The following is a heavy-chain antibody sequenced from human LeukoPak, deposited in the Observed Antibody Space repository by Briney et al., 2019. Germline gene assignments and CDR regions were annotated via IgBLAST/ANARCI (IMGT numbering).Heavy chain of an antibody. CDR3: ARAVYYYDSSGYLRIDP. V-gene: IGHV4-59*07. J-gene: IGHJ5*02. CDR1: GASISGYY. D-gene: IGHD3-22*01. CDR2: IYYSGST. Sequence: SDTLYLTCTVSGASISGYYWSWIRQPPGKGLEWIGYIYYSGSTNYNPSLQSGVAISVDPSNSQFYLKMSSVTAADTAVYYCARAVYYYDSSGYLRIDPWGQGTLVTVSS.